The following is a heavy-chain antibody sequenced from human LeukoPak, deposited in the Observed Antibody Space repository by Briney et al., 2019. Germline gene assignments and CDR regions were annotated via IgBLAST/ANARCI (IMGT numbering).Heavy chain of an antibody. D-gene: IGHD6-6*01. J-gene: IGHJ3*02. CDR3: AKGGLVVRDFDI. CDR2: IRYDGSNK. CDR1: GFTFSSYG. V-gene: IGHV3-30*02. Sequence: GGSLRLSCAASGFTFSSYGMHWVRQAPGKGLEWVAFIRYDGSNKYYADSVKGRFTISRDKSKITLYLQMNSLRAEDTAVYYCAKGGLVVRDFDIWGQGTMVTVSS.